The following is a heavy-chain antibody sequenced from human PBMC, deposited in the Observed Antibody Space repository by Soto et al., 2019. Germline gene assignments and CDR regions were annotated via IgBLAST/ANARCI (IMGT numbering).Heavy chain of an antibody. CDR1: GGSVSSGSYY. CDR2: IYYSGST. Sequence: PSETLSLTCTVSGGSVSSGSYYWSWIRQPPGKGLEWIGYIYYSGSTNYNPSLKSRVTISVDTSKNQFSLKLSSVTAADTAVYYCARMTTVVTGVYFDYWGQGTLVTVSS. J-gene: IGHJ4*02. V-gene: IGHV4-61*01. CDR3: ARMTTVVTGVYFDY. D-gene: IGHD4-17*01.